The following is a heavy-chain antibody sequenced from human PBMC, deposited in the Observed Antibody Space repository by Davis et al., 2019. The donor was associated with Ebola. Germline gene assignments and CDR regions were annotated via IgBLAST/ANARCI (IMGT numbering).Heavy chain of an antibody. J-gene: IGHJ3*02. V-gene: IGHV3-33*01. CDR1: GFTFSDYG. Sequence: GESLKISCAASGFTFSDYGMHWLRQAPGKGLEWVAGISSNVITTFYTESVEGRFTISRDNPKNTLYLQMNSLGAEDTAVYYGARDRESSGGWYRHRSDAFDIWGQGTMVTVSS. D-gene: IGHD6-19*01. CDR2: ISSNVITT. CDR3: ARDRESSGGWYRHRSDAFDI.